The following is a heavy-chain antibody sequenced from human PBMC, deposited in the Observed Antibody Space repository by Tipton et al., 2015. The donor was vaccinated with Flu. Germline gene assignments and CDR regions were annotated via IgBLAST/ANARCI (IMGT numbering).Heavy chain of an antibody. CDR1: GFTFSSYW. CDR3: TTVLPGSYFVFDY. J-gene: IGHJ4*02. Sequence: SLRLSCAASGFTFSSYWMHWVRQAPGKGLVWVSRINSDGSSTSYADSVKGRFTISRDNAKNTLYLQMNSLKTEDTAVYYCTTVLPGSYFVFDYWGQGTLVTVSS. CDR2: INSDGSST. D-gene: IGHD1-26*01. V-gene: IGHV3-74*01.